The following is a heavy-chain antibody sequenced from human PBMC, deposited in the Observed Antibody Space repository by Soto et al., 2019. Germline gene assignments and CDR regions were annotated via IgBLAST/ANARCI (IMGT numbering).Heavy chain of an antibody. CDR3: ARHVPSAGYYNGMDV. J-gene: IGHJ6*02. CDR2: IIPIFGTA. V-gene: IGHV1-69*12. D-gene: IGHD2-2*01. Sequence: QVQLVQSGAEVKKPGSSVKVSCKASVVTFSSYAISWVRQAPGQGLEWMGGIIPIFGTANYPQKFQGRVTMTADESTSTAHMELSSLRSEDTAEYYCARHVPSAGYYNGMDVWGQGTTVTASS. CDR1: VVTFSSYA.